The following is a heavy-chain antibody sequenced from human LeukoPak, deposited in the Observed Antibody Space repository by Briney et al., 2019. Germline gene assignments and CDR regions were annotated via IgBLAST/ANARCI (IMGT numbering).Heavy chain of an antibody. V-gene: IGHV3-23*01. D-gene: IGHD6-19*01. CDR2: ISVSGNT. CDR1: GFTLSSYA. J-gene: IGHJ4*02. CDR3: AKVGSSGWYMMTYFDY. Sequence: GGSLRLSCAASGFTLSSYAMSWVRQGPGKGLEWVSAISVSGNTYHADSVKGRFTISRDNSKNTLYLQMNSLRAEDTAVYYCAKVGSSGWYMMTYFDYWGQGTLVTVSS.